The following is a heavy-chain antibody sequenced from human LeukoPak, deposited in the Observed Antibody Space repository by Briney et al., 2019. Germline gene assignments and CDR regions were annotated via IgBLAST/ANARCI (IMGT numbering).Heavy chain of an antibody. CDR2: IRYDGSNK. Sequence: PGGSLRLSCAASGFTFSSYGMHWVRQAPGKGLEWVAFIRYDGSNKYYADSVKGRFTISRDNSKNTLYLQMNSLRAEDTAVYYCAKDRGSGSSHWFDPWGQGTLVTVSS. CDR1: GFTFSSYG. J-gene: IGHJ5*02. CDR3: AKDRGSGSSHWFDP. D-gene: IGHD3-10*01. V-gene: IGHV3-30*02.